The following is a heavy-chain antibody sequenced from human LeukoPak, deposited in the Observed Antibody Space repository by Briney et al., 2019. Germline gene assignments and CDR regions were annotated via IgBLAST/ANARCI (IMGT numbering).Heavy chain of an antibody. Sequence: GGSLRLSCAPSGFTSSSYWMTWVRHAPGERLGWVANTMHKVEELNYVDSVEDRFTISRDNAKNSLYLHMTDFRAEDTAVYYCARNLRTFDSWGQGPLITVSS. D-gene: IGHD1-7*01. V-gene: IGHV3-7*01. J-gene: IGHJ4*02. CDR2: TMHKVEEL. CDR1: GFTSSSYW. CDR3: ARNLRTFDS.